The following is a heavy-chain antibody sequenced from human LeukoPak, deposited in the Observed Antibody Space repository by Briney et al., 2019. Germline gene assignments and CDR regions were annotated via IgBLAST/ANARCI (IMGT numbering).Heavy chain of an antibody. CDR1: GFTVSSNY. J-gene: IGHJ4*02. Sequence: SGGSLRLSCAASGFTVSSNYMSWIRQAPGKGLEWVANIKPDGSERDYGDSVKGRFTISRDNAKNSLYLQMNSLRAEDTAIYYCAKVPDFDSWGQGTLVTVSS. CDR3: AKVPDFDS. CDR2: IKPDGSER. V-gene: IGHV3-7*03.